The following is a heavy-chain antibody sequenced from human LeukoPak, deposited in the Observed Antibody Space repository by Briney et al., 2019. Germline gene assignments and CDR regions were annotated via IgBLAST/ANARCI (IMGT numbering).Heavy chain of an antibody. V-gene: IGHV3-23*01. CDR3: AKDAPNCGGDCLLIDY. Sequence: GGSLRLSCAASGFTFSSYGMSWVRQAPGKGLEWVSAISGSGGSTYYADSVKGRFTISRDNSKNTLYLQMNSLRAEDTAVYYCAKDAPNCGGDCLLIDYWGQGTLVTVSS. J-gene: IGHJ4*02. CDR1: GFTFSSYG. D-gene: IGHD2-21*02. CDR2: ISGSGGST.